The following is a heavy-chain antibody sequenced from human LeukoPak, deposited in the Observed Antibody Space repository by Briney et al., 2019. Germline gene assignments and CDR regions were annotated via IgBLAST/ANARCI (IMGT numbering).Heavy chain of an antibody. J-gene: IGHJ3*02. CDR1: GYTFTGYY. Sequence: GASLKVSCKTSGYTFTGYYIHWVRQAPGQGLEWMGWSNPNSGGTKYAQKFQGRVTMTRDTSISTAYMELSRLRSDDTAVYYCARDRGGYLDAFDIWGQETMVTVSS. V-gene: IGHV1-2*02. CDR3: ARDRGGYLDAFDI. D-gene: IGHD3-22*01. CDR2: SNPNSGGT.